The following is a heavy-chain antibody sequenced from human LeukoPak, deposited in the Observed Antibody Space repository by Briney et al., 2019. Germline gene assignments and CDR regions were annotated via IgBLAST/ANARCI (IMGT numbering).Heavy chain of an antibody. CDR3: ARHNPWLSSDAF. V-gene: IGHV4-59*08. CDR2: IYYSGST. D-gene: IGHD6-19*01. CDR1: GGSISSYY. Sequence: SETLSLTCTVSGGSISSYYWTWIRQPPGKGLEWIGYIYYSGSTNYNPSLRSRVTISLHTSKKQFSLTLSSVTAADTAIYSCARHNPWLSSDAFWGQGTLVTVSS. J-gene: IGHJ4*02.